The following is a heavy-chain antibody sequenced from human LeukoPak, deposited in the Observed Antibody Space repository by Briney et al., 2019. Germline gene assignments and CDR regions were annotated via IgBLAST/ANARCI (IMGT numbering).Heavy chain of an antibody. CDR3: ARASGSGSYGGTDY. CDR2: IYSGGST. V-gene: IGHV3-53*01. CDR1: GFTVSSNY. D-gene: IGHD3-10*01. Sequence: GGSLRLSCAASGFTVSSNYMSRVRQAPGKGLEWVSVIYSGGSTYYADSVKGRFTISRDNSKNTLYLQMNSLRAEDTAVYYCARASGSGSYGGTDYWGQGTLVTVPS. J-gene: IGHJ4*02.